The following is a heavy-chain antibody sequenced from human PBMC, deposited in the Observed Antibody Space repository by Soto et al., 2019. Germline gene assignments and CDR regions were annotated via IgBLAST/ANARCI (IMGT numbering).Heavy chain of an antibody. V-gene: IGHV1-69*02. CDR3: ARGNQRGYSGYDAPGY. CDR1: GGTFSSYT. J-gene: IGHJ4*02. CDR2: IIPILGIA. D-gene: IGHD5-12*01. Sequence: SVKVSCKASGGTFSSYTISWVRQAPGQGLEWMGRIIPILGIANYAQKFQGRVTITADKSTSTAYMELSSLRSEDTAVYYCARGNQRGYSGYDAPGYWGQGTLVTVPS.